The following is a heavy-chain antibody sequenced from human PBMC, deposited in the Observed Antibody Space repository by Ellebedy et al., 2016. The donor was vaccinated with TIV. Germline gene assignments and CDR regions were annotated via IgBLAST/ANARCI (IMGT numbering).Heavy chain of an antibody. Sequence: GGSLRLSXAASGFTFSSYGMHWVRQAPGKGLEWVAVIWYDGSNKYYADSVKGRFTISRDNSKNTLYLQMNSLRAEDTAVYYCARDRGVYWYFDLWGRGTLVTVSS. CDR3: ARDRGVYWYFDL. V-gene: IGHV3-33*08. CDR2: IWYDGSNK. D-gene: IGHD3-10*01. CDR1: GFTFSSYG. J-gene: IGHJ2*01.